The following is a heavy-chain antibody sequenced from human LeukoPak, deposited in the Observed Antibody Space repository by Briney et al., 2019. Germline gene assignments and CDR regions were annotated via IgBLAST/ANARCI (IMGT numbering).Heavy chain of an antibody. J-gene: IGHJ2*01. V-gene: IGHV5-51*01. CDR1: GYSFTSYW. D-gene: IGHD6-19*01. CDR2: IYPGDSDT. CDR3: ARHDKYSSGWGRENWYFDL. Sequence: GESLKISCKGSGYSFTSYWIGWVRQMPGKGLEWMGIIYPGDSDTRYSPSFQGQVTISADKSISTAYLQWSSLKASDTAMYYCARHDKYSSGWGRENWYFDLWGRGTLVTVSS.